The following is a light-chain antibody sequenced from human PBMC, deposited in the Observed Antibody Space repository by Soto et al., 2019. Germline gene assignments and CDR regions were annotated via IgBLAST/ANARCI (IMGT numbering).Light chain of an antibody. J-gene: IGLJ2*01. CDR1: SSDVGGYNY. Sequence: QSALTQPPSPSGSPGQPVTISCTGTSSDVGGYNYVSGYQQHPGKAPKLMISEVSKRPSGVPDRFSGSKSGNTASLTVSGLQAEDEADYYCSSFAGNNNLVFGGGTKLTVL. V-gene: IGLV2-8*01. CDR2: EVS. CDR3: SSFAGNNNLV.